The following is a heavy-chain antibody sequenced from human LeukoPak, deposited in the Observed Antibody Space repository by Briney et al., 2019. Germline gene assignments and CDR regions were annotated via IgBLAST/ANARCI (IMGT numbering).Heavy chain of an antibody. J-gene: IGHJ3*02. CDR3: ARDQTYYYDSSGYYDAFDI. D-gene: IGHD3-22*01. CDR1: GFTSSSYW. CDR2: IKEDGSVK. Sequence: PGESLRLSCAASGFTSSSYWMNWVRQAPGKGLEWVANIKEDGSVKYYVDSVKGRFTISRDNAKKSLYLQMNSLRAEDTAVYYCARDQTYYYDSSGYYDAFDIWGQGTMVTVSS. V-gene: IGHV3-7*01.